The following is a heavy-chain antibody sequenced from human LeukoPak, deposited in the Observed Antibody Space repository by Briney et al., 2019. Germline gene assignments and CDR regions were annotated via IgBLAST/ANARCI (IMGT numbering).Heavy chain of an antibody. CDR3: AKDGLTGNYVNIDY. J-gene: IGHJ4*02. D-gene: IGHD4-11*01. V-gene: IGHV3-30*02. CDR1: GFSLSRNG. Sequence: GGSLRLSCATSGFSLSRNGMHWVRQAPGQGLEWVAFILSDGSYEYYADSVKGRFTISRDTSRNTLFLQMNSLRTEDTAVYYCAKDGLTGNYVNIDYWGQGTLVTVSS. CDR2: ILSDGSYE.